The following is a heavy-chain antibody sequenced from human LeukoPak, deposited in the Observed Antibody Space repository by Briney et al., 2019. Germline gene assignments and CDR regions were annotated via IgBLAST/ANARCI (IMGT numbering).Heavy chain of an antibody. J-gene: IGHJ6*02. CDR3: ARDRVPLYYYGSGSSHYYYYGMDV. CDR1: GGSISSGGYS. Sequence: SETLSLTCTVSGGSISSGGYSWSWIRQHPGKGLEWIGYIYYSGSTYYNPSLKSRVTISVDTSKNQFSLKLSSVTAADTAVYYCARDRVPLYYYGSGSSHYYYYGMDVWGQGTTVTVSS. V-gene: IGHV4-31*03. CDR2: IYYSGST. D-gene: IGHD3-10*01.